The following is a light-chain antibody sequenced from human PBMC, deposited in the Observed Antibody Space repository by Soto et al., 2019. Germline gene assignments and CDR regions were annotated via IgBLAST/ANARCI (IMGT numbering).Light chain of an antibody. V-gene: IGLV2-23*01. CDR1: SSDVGSYNL. J-gene: IGLJ1*01. CDR3: CSYAGSSTXYV. Sequence: QSSLTQPASVSGSPGQSITISCTGTSSDVGSYNLVSWYQQHPGKAPKLMIYEGSKRPSGVSNRFSGSKSGNTASLTISGLQAEDEADYYCCSYAGSSTXYVFGTGTKV. CDR2: EGS.